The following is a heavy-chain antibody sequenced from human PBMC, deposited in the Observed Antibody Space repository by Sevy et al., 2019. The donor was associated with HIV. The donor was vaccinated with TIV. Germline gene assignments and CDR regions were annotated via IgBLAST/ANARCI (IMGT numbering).Heavy chain of an antibody. CDR3: AKDFTGYNGMDV. J-gene: IGHJ6*02. Sequence: GGSLRLSCAVSGITFTTSGMHRVRQAPGKGLEWVAVISYDGRNKFYGDSVKGRFTISRDNSKNMLYLQVNSLTTEDTAVYYCAKDFTGYNGMDVWGQGTMVTVSS. CDR2: ISYDGRNK. V-gene: IGHV3-30*18. CDR1: GITFTTSG. D-gene: IGHD3-9*01.